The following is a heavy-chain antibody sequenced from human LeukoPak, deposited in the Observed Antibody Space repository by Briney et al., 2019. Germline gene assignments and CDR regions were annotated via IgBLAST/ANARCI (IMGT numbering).Heavy chain of an antibody. J-gene: IGHJ4*02. CDR3: ARGNRGFDY. V-gene: IGHV4-34*01. Sequence: SETLSLTCAVYGGSFSGYYWGWIRQPPGKGLEWIGEINHSGSTNYNPSLKSRVTISVDTSKNQFSLKLSSVTAADTAVYYCARGNRGFDYWGQGTLVTVSS. CDR2: INHSGST. CDR1: GGSFSGYY.